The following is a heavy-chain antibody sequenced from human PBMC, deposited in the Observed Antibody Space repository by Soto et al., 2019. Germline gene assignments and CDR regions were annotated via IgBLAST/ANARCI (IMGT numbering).Heavy chain of an antibody. D-gene: IGHD2-2*01. Sequence: GSLRLSCAASGFTFSDYYMSWIRQAPGKGLEWVSYISSSSSYTNYADSVKGRFTISRDNAKNSLYLQMNSLRAEDTAVYYCASAPAAIYGMDVWGQGTTVTVSS. J-gene: IGHJ6*02. CDR2: ISSSSSYT. V-gene: IGHV3-11*06. CDR1: GFTFSDYY. CDR3: ASAPAAIYGMDV.